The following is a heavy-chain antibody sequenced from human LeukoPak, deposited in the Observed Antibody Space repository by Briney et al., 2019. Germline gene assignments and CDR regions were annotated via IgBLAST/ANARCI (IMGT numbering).Heavy chain of an antibody. J-gene: IGHJ4*02. Sequence: PSETLSLPCAVYGGSFSGYYWSWIRQPPGKGLEGVGEINHSGSTNYNPSLKSRVTISVDTSKNQFSLKLSSVTAADTAVYYCARPGYSSGWYGYWGQGTLVTVSS. CDR1: GGSFSGYY. V-gene: IGHV4-34*01. D-gene: IGHD6-19*01. CDR2: INHSGST. CDR3: ARPGYSSGWYGY.